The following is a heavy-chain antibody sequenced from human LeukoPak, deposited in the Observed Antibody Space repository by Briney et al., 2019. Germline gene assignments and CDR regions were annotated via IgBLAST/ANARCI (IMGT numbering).Heavy chain of an antibody. CDR2: ISYDGSNK. CDR3: ARERVVAATLNGYFDY. D-gene: IGHD2-15*01. CDR1: GFTFSSYA. J-gene: IGHJ4*02. V-gene: IGHV3-30-3*01. Sequence: GRSLRLSCAASGFTFSSYAMHWVRQAPGKGLEWVAVISYDGSNKYYADSVKGRFTISRDNSKNTLYLQMNSLRAEDTAVYYCARERVVAATLNGYFDYWGQGTLVTVSS.